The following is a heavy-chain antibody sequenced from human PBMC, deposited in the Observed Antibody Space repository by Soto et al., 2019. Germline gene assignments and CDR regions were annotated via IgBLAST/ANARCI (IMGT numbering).Heavy chain of an antibody. CDR1: GFTFSSYG. Sequence: GGSLRLSCSASGFTFSSYGMSWVRQAPGKGLEWVSAISGSGGSTYYADSVKGRFTISRDNSKNTRYLQMNSLRAEDTAAYYCAKDVLPPPIWGQGPTVTVSS. CDR2: ISGSGGST. V-gene: IGHV3-23*01. CDR3: AKDVLPPPI. J-gene: IGHJ6*02.